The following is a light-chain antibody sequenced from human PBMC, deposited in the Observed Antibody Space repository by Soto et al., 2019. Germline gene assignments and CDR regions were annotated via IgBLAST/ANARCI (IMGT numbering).Light chain of an antibody. CDR3: QQWGSSPPT. Sequence: IVLTQSPATLSLSPGERASLSWGASQSVGRYLAWYQQKHGQAPRLLIYDASNRATGIPARFSGSGSGTDGTISISSLETEDGAVYYCQQWGSSPPTFGGGTKVDIK. CDR2: DAS. V-gene: IGKV3-11*01. J-gene: IGKJ4*01. CDR1: QSVGRY.